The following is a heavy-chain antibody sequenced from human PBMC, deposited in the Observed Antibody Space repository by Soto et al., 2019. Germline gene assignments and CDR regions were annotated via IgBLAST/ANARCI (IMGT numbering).Heavy chain of an antibody. V-gene: IGHV5-51*01. CDR2: IYPGDSDT. D-gene: IGHD3-3*01. J-gene: IGHJ6*02. CDR1: GYSFASYW. CDR3: ARGAAGGFLEWLPLDV. Sequence: PGESLKISCKGSGYSFASYWIGWVRQMPGKGLEWMGIIYPGDSDTRYSPSFQGQVTISADKSISTAYLQWSSLKASDTAMYYCARGAAGGFLEWLPLDVWGQGTTVTVSS.